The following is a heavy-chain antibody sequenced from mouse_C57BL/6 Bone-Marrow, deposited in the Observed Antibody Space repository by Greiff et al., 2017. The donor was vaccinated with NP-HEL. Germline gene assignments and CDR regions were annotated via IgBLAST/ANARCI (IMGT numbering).Heavy chain of an antibody. CDR3: ARDYGGFYYYAMDY. CDR2: IDPEDGET. Sequence: EVQLQESGAELVKPGASVKLSCTASGFNIKDYYMHWVKQRTEQGLEWIGRIDPEDGETKYAPKFQGKATITADTSSNTSYLQLSSLTSEDHSVYYCARDYGGFYYYAMDYWGQGTSVTVSS. CDR1: GFNIKDYY. D-gene: IGHD1-1*02. J-gene: IGHJ4*01. V-gene: IGHV14-2*01.